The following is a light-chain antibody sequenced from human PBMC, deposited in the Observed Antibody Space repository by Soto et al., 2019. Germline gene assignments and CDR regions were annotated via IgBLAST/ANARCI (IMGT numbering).Light chain of an antibody. CDR2: DAS. Sequence: EIVLTQSPATLSWSLGERATLSCRASQSVTSYLAWYQQKPGQAPRLLIYDASTKATGIPARFSGSGSGTDFTLIISCLEPEDFAVSYYQQRSTWLTFGGGTKVEIK. V-gene: IGKV3-11*01. J-gene: IGKJ4*01. CDR1: QSVTSY. CDR3: QQRSTWLT.